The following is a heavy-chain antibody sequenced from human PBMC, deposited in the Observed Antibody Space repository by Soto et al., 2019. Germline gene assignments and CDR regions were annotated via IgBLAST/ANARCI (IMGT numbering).Heavy chain of an antibody. CDR3: ARDAGIAAAGVYYYGMDV. D-gene: IGHD6-13*01. V-gene: IGHV3-11*06. CDR2: ISSSSSYT. Sequence: GGSLRLSCAASGFTFSDYYMSWIRQAPGKGLEWVSYISSSSSYTNYADSVKGRFTISRDNAKNSLYLQMNSLRAEDTAVYYCARDAGIAAAGVYYYGMDVWGQGTTVTVSS. CDR1: GFTFSDYY. J-gene: IGHJ6*02.